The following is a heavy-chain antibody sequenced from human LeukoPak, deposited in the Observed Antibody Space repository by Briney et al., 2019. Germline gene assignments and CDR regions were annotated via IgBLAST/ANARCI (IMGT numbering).Heavy chain of an antibody. D-gene: IGHD3-22*01. Sequence: PGRSLRLSCAASGFTFSSYGMHWVRQAPGKGLERVADIWYDASNKYYADSVKGRFIICRDNSKTPLYLQMNSLRAEDTAVYYCAITLGTYDSSGYYLTLDYWGQGTLVTVSS. J-gene: IGHJ4*02. CDR3: AITLGTYDSSGYYLTLDY. CDR1: GFTFSSYG. CDR2: IWYDASNK. V-gene: IGHV3-33*08.